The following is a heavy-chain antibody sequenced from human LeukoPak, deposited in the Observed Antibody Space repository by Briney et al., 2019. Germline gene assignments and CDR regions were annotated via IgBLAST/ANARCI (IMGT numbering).Heavy chain of an antibody. CDR2: IYHSGST. V-gene: IGHV4-4*02. J-gene: IGHJ5*02. CDR1: GGSISSSNR. D-gene: IGHD6-13*01. Sequence: PSGTLSLTCAVSGGSISSSNRWSWVRQPPGKGLEWIGEIYHSGSTNYNPSLKSRVTISVDKSKNQFSLKLSSVTAADTAVYYCARGGIAAAALYNWFDPWGQGTLVTVSS. CDR3: ARGGIAAAALYNWFDP.